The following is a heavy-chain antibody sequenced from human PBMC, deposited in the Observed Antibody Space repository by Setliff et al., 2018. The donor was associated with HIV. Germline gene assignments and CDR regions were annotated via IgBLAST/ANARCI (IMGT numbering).Heavy chain of an antibody. CDR2: IYSTDTT. V-gene: IGHV4-4*09. CDR1: AVSIGGYS. CDR3: ARHGTWNSQRFHFDY. D-gene: IGHD1-7*01. Sequence: SETLSLTCTVSAVSIGGYSWSWIRQSPGKGLEWIVSIYSTDTTNHNPSLESRVTISVDKSKNQFSLKLNSVTAADTAVYYCARHGTWNSQRFHFDYWGQGTPVTVSS. J-gene: IGHJ4*02.